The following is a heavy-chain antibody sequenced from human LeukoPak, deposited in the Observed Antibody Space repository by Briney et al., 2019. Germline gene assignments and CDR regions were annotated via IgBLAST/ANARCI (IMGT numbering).Heavy chain of an antibody. V-gene: IGHV3-7*03. J-gene: IGHJ4*02. CDR2: IKQEGSEK. CDR3: ARVMYYYDSSGHSVWDY. CDR1: GFTLSSYW. D-gene: IGHD3-22*01. Sequence: HPGRSLRLSCAASGFTLSSYWMSWVRHAPRKWLEWVSNIKQEGSEKYYVDSVKGRFTISRDNAKNSLYLQMNSRRDEDTAVYYCARVMYYYDSSGHSVWDYWGQGTLVTVSS.